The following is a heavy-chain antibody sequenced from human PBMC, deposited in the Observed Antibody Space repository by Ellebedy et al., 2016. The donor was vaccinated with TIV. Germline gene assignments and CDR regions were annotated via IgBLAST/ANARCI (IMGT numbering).Heavy chain of an antibody. CDR2: FDPEDGET. Sequence: AASVKVSCKVSGYSLIELSMHWMRQLPGKGLEWMGGFDPEDGETTYSQKFQGRVTMSEDTSKDTSYMELSSLRSEDTAVYFCATDSSKSALVMVTSVHACDIWGQGTMVTVSS. CDR3: ATDSSKSALVMVTSVHACDI. J-gene: IGHJ3*02. V-gene: IGHV1-24*01. D-gene: IGHD2-21*02. CDR1: GYSLIELS.